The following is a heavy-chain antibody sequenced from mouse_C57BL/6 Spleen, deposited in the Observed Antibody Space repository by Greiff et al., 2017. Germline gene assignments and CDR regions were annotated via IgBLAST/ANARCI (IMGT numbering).Heavy chain of an antibody. CDR1: GYTFTSYW. CDR3: ARDGNYLDY. CDR2: IDPSDSYT. V-gene: IGHV1-50*01. D-gene: IGHD2-1*01. J-gene: IGHJ2*01. Sequence: VKLQQPGAELVKPGASVKLSCKASGYTFTSYWMQWVKQRPGQGLEWIGEIDPSDSYTNYNQKFKGKATLTVDTSSSTAYMQLSSLTSEDSAVYYCARDGNYLDYWGQGTTLTVSS.